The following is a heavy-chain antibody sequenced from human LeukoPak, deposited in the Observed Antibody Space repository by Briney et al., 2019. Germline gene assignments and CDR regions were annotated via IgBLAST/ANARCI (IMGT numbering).Heavy chain of an antibody. J-gene: IGHJ4*02. CDR1: GYSISSGYY. V-gene: IGHV4-38-2*01. D-gene: IGHD6-19*01. CDR3: ARVRQGSGWYYFDY. CDR2: IYQSGST. Sequence: SETLSLTCAVSGYSISSGYYWGWIRQPPGKGLEWIGSIYQSGSTYYNPSLKSRVTISVDTSKNQFSLKLSSVTAADTAVYYCARVRQGSGWYYFDYWGQGTLVTVSS.